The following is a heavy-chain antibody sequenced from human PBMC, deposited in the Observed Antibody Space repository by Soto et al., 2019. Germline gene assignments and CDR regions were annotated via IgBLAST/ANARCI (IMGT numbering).Heavy chain of an antibody. V-gene: IGHV4-59*01. J-gene: IGHJ3*02. CDR1: GGSISSYY. D-gene: IGHD5-18*01. Sequence: SETLSLTCTVSGGSISSYYWSWIRQPPGKGLEWIGYIYYSGSTNYNPSLKSRVTISVDTSKNQFSLKLSSVTAADTAVYYCESSSGYRGGDIWGQGTLVTVSS. CDR3: ESSSGYRGGDI. CDR2: IYYSGST.